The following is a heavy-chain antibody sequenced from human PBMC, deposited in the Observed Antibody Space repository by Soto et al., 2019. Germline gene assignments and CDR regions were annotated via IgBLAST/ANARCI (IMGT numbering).Heavy chain of an antibody. Sequence: GGSLRLSCAASGFTFSAFWMSWVRQAPGKGLEWVANIKGDGSKEYYVDSVKGRFTISRDNAKNSLYLQMISLRADDTAVYYCARADWMSTSGPWGQGTLVTVSS. CDR2: IKGDGSKE. CDR3: ARADWMSTSGP. D-gene: IGHD2-2*01. J-gene: IGHJ5*02. V-gene: IGHV3-7*01. CDR1: GFTFSAFW.